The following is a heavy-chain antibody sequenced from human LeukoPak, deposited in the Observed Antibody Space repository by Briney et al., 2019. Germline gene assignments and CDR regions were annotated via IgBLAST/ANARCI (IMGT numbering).Heavy chain of an antibody. J-gene: IGHJ3*02. V-gene: IGHV1-2*02. CDR3: ARERYFDWFAAFDI. CDR1: GYTFTGYY. CDR2: INPNSGGT. Sequence: PVASVKVSCKASGYTFTGYYMHWVRQAPGQGLEWMGWINPNSGGTNYAQKFQGRVTMTRDTSISTAYMELSRLRSDDTAVYYCARERYFDWFAAFDIWGQGTMVTVSS. D-gene: IGHD3-9*01.